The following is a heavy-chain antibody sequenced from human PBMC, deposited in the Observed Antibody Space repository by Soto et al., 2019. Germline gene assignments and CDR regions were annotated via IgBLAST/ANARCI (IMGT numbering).Heavy chain of an antibody. J-gene: IGHJ6*03. V-gene: IGHV1-46*03. CDR1: VYTFTSYY. CDR3: ARAVVVVAATQGPSAYYMDV. CDR2: INTSGGST. D-gene: IGHD2-15*01. Sequence: ASVKVSCKASVYTFTSYYMHWVRQAPGQGLEWMGIINTSGGSTSYAQKIQGRVTITRDTSTSTVYMELSSLRSEDTAVYYCARAVVVVAATQGPSAYYMDVWGKGTTVTVSS.